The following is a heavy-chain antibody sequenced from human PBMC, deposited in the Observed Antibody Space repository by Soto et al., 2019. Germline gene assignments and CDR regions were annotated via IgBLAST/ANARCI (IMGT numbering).Heavy chain of an antibody. V-gene: IGHV4-59*01. Sequence: QVQLRESGPGLVKPSETLSLTCTVSGGSISDYYWGWIRQPPGKGLEWIGYIYYIGSTNYNPSLKSRVTMSVDTSQNQFSLKLMSVTAADTAVYYCAKVIVLVPAASYGMDVWGLGTTVTVSS. CDR3: AKVIVLVPAASYGMDV. CDR1: GGSISDYY. CDR2: IYYIGST. D-gene: IGHD2-2*01. J-gene: IGHJ6*02.